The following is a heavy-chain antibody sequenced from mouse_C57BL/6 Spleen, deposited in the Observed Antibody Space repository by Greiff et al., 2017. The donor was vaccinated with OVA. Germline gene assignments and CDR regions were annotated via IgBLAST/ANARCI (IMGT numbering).Heavy chain of an antibody. CDR1: GFTFSSYG. Sequence: DVLLVESGGDLVKPGGSLKLSCAASGFTFSSYGMSWVRQTPDKRLEWVATISSDSSYTYYPDSVKGRFTISRDNAKNTLYLQMSSLTSEDTAMYYCARHEESSRYGAMDYWGQGTSVTVSS. D-gene: IGHD3-2*02. CDR3: ARHEESSRYGAMDY. V-gene: IGHV5-6*01. CDR2: ISSDSSYT. J-gene: IGHJ4*01.